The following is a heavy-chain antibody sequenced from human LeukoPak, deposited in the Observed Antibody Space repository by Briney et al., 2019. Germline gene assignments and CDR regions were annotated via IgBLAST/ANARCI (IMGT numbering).Heavy chain of an antibody. J-gene: IGHJ3*01. V-gene: IGHV1-2*02. CDR1: GYTFTDYY. Sequence: ASVKVSYKASGYTFTDYYIHWMRQAPGQGLEWMGWINPKRGVTTYAQKFQGRVTMTRDTSITTAYMELTRLRSDDTTIYYCARERNYGDYGNAFDAWGQGTKVTVSS. D-gene: IGHD4-17*01. CDR2: INPKRGVT. CDR3: ARERNYGDYGNAFDA.